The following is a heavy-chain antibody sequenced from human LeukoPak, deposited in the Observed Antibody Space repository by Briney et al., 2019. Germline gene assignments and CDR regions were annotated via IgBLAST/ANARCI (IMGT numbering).Heavy chain of an antibody. Sequence: PSETLSLTCTVSNGSFNSYYWTWIRQPPGKGLEWVGFVYYSGRSGSTNYNPSLTSRVTISVDTSENQIYLKLTSLTAADTAKYYCARRSRSSGWGGNLDSWGQGTLVTVSS. CDR2: VYYSGRSGST. J-gene: IGHJ4*02. D-gene: IGHD6-19*01. CDR1: NGSFNSYY. CDR3: ARRSRSSGWGGNLDS. V-gene: IGHV4-59*08.